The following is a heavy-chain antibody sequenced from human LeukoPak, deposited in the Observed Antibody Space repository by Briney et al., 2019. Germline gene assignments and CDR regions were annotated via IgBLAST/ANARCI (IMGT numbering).Heavy chain of an antibody. CDR3: AREVSRWPYYFDY. V-gene: IGHV4-30-4*01. D-gene: IGHD4-23*01. CDR1: GGSISSGDYY. J-gene: IGHJ4*02. Sequence: SQTLSLTCTVSGGSISSGDYYWSWIRQPPGKGLEWIGYIYYSGSTYYNPSLKSRVTISVGTSKNQFSLKLSSVTAADTAVYYCAREVSRWPYYFDYWGQGTLVTVSS. CDR2: IYYSGST.